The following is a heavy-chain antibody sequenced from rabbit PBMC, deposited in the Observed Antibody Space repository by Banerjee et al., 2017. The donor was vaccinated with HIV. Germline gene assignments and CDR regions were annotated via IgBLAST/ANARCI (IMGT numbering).Heavy chain of an antibody. Sequence: QQQLEESGGGLVKPGGTLTLTCKAPGIDFSRYYYMCWVRQAPGKGLEWIACIYVDNGRTYYASWVKGRFTISKTSSTTVTLQMTSLTAADTATYFCARSAYAYTTDGFDLWGQGTLVTVS. J-gene: IGHJ2*01. CDR1: GIDFSRYYY. V-gene: IGHV1S45*01. CDR2: IYVDNGRT. D-gene: IGHD6-1*01. CDR3: ARSAYAYTTDGFDL.